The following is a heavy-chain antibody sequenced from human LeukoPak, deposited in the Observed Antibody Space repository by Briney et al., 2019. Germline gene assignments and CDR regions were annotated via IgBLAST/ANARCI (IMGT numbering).Heavy chain of an antibody. CDR3: ATASPRDDILTGYPHSYYYGMDV. CDR1: GYTLTELS. V-gene: IGHV1-24*01. J-gene: IGHJ6*04. D-gene: IGHD3-9*01. CDR2: FDPEDGET. Sequence: ASVKVSCKVSGYTLTELSMHWVRQAPGKGLEWMGGFDPEDGETIYAQKFQGRVTMTEDTSTDTAYMELSRLRSEDTAVYYCATASPRDDILTGYPHSYYYGMDVWGKGTTVTVSS.